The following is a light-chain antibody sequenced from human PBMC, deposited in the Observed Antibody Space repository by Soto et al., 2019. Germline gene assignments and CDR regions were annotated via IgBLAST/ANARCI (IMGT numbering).Light chain of an antibody. CDR2: GNS. CDR3: QSYDSSLSGYV. CDR1: SSNIESNT. V-gene: IGLV1-40*01. J-gene: IGLJ1*01. Sequence: QSVLTQPPSASGTPGQRVTISCSGSSSNIESNTVNWYQQLPGTAPKLLIYGNSNRPSGVPDRFSGSKSGTSASLAITGLQAEDEADYYCQSYDSSLSGYVFGTGTKLTVL.